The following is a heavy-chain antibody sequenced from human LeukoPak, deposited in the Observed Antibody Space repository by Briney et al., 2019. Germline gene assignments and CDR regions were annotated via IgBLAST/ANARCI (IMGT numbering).Heavy chain of an antibody. J-gene: IGHJ4*02. CDR1: GYTFTVHF. V-gene: IGHV1-2*02. D-gene: IGHD2/OR15-2a*01. CDR2: INPDSGDT. CDR3: AREMAEGAFDEGKDY. Sequence: ASVKVSCKASGYTFTVHFIHWVRRAPGQGLQWMGRINPDSGDTDYAQKFQGRVAMTRDTSITTAYLELSRLTSDDTAIYYCAREMAEGAFDEGKDYWGQGTLVTVSS.